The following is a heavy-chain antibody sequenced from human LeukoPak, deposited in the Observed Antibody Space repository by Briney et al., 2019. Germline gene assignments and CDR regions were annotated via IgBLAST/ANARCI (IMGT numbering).Heavy chain of an antibody. V-gene: IGHV3-48*03. Sequence: GGSLRLSCAASGFTFSSYEMNWVRQAPGKGLEWVSYISSSGSTIYYADSVKGRFTISRDNAKNSLYLQMNSLRAEDTAVYYCARMGRGSTSWYYFDYWGQGTLVTVSS. J-gene: IGHJ4*02. CDR2: ISSSGSTI. CDR1: GFTFSSYE. CDR3: ARMGRGSTSWYYFDY. D-gene: IGHD2-2*01.